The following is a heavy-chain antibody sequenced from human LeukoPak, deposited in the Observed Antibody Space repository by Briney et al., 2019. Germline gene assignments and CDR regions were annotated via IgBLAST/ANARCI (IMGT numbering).Heavy chain of an antibody. D-gene: IGHD2-2*01. CDR2: IGTIDDT. CDR3: AREVLDSTSRSWDLDL. J-gene: IGHJ2*01. CDR1: GFTFSTYD. Sequence: GGSLRLSCAASGFTFSTYDMHWVRQPTGEGLEWVSAIGTIDDTYYSDSVKGRFTISRENAKNSLFLQMNSLRAGDTAVYYCAREVLDSTSRSWDLDLWGRGTLVTVSS. V-gene: IGHV3-13*01.